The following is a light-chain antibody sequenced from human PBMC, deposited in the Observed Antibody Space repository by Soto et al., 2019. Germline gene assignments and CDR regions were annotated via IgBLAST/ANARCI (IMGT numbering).Light chain of an antibody. V-gene: IGKV1-5*03. CDR3: QQYHTYMWT. Sequence: DIQMTQSPSTLSASVGDRVTITCRASQSISSWLAWYQQKPGKAPKLLIYKASSLKIEATSRFSGSGSGTEFTLTISRLQLDDFATYFCQQYHTYMWTFGQGTMVEIK. CDR1: QSISSW. CDR2: KAS. J-gene: IGKJ1*01.